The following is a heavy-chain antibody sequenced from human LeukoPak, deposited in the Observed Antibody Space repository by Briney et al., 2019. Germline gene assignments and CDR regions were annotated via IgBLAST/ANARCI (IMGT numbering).Heavy chain of an antibody. CDR2: ISGSGGST. D-gene: IGHD3-3*01. Sequence: PGGSLRLSCAASGFTVDSNYLSWVRQAPGKGLEWVSAISGSGGSTYYADSVKGRFTISRDNAKNSLYLQMNSLRDEDTAVYYCARDTGPDFWSGYYPYYFDYWGQGTLVTVSS. V-gene: IGHV3-23*01. CDR1: GFTVDSNY. J-gene: IGHJ4*02. CDR3: ARDTGPDFWSGYYPYYFDY.